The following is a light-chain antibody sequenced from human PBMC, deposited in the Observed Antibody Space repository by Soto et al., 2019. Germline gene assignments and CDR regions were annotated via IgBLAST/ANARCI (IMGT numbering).Light chain of an antibody. CDR2: EVT. CDR3: SSYTSSSTVV. J-gene: IGLJ2*01. Sequence: QSALTQPPSVSGSPGQSVTISCTGTSSDVGTYNGVSWYQQSPGTAPKLMIYEVTNRPSGVPDRFSGSKSGNTASLTISGLQAEDEADYYCSSYTSSSTVVFGGGTKVTVL. CDR1: SSDVGTYNG. V-gene: IGLV2-18*02.